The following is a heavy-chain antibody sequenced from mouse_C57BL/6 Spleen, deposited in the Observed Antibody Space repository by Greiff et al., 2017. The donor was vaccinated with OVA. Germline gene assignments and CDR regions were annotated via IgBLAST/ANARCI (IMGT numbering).Heavy chain of an antibody. D-gene: IGHD2-12*01. J-gene: IGHJ2*01. CDR1: VFTFSSYA. CDR3: ARGEELYFDY. CDR2: ISDGGSYT. Sequence: EVKLVESGGGLVKPGGSLKLSCAASVFTFSSYAMSWVRQTPEKRLEWVATISDGGSYTYYPDNVKGRFPISRDNAKNNLYLQMSHLKSEDTAMYYCARGEELYFDYWGQGTTLTVSS. V-gene: IGHV5-4*03.